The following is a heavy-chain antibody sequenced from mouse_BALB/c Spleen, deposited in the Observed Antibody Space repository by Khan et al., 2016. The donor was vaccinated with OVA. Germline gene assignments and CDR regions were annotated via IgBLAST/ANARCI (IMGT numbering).Heavy chain of an antibody. CDR2: INPGSGGT. V-gene: IGHV1-54*01. J-gene: IGHJ4*01. CDR1: GYAFTNYL. Sequence: QVQLKQSGAELVRPGTSVKVSCKACGYAFTNYLIEWVKQRPGQGLEWIGVINPGSGGTNYNEKFKGKATLTADKSSSTAYMQLSSLTSDDSAVYFCARRDYAMDYWGQGTSVTVSS. CDR3: ARRDYAMDY.